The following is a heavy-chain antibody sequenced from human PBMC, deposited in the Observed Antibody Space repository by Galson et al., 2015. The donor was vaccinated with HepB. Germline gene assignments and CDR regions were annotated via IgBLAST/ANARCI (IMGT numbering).Heavy chain of an antibody. Sequence: SLRLSCAASDNTFSSSYMSWVRQSPGKGLEWLANIKQDGSVTDYLDSVKGRFTISRDNAKNSLFLQMDSLRAEDTAVYFCARGGNYWDHWGQGTLVTVTS. J-gene: IGHJ4*02. CDR3: ARGGNYWDH. V-gene: IGHV3-7*03. CDR2: IKQDGSVT. D-gene: IGHD2-8*02. CDR1: DNTFSSSY.